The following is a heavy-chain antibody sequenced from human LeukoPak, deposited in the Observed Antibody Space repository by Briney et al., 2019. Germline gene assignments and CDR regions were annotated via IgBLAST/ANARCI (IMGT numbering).Heavy chain of an antibody. J-gene: IGHJ5*02. D-gene: IGHD6-13*01. CDR1: GFTFSSYA. Sequence: PGGSLRLSCAASGFTFSSYAMSWVRQAPGKGLEWVSAISGSGGSTYYADSVKGRFTISRDNPKNTLYLQMNSLRAEDTAVYYCAKLGSAAGFLLFDPWGQGTLVTVSS. CDR2: ISGSGGST. V-gene: IGHV3-23*01. CDR3: AKLGSAAGFLLFDP.